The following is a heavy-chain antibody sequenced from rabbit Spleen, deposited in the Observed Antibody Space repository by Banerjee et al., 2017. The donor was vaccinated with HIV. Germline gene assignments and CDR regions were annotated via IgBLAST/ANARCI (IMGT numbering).Heavy chain of an antibody. J-gene: IGHJ6*01. Sequence: QEQLVESGGGLVQPGGSLKLSCKASGFDFSSYGVSWVRQAPGKGLEWIGYIDPIFGSTYYASWVKGRFTISRENAQNTVLLQMTSLTAADTATYFCARDTSSSFSSYGMDLWGQGTLVTVS. CDR1: GFDFSSYG. V-gene: IGHV1S47*01. D-gene: IGHD1-1*01. CDR3: ARDTSSSFSSYGMDL. CDR2: IDPIFGST.